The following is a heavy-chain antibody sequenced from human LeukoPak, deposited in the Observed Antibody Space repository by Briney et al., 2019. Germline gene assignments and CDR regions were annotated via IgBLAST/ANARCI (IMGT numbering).Heavy chain of an antibody. J-gene: IGHJ4*02. CDR1: GYTFTSYG. CDR2: ISAYNGNT. CDR3: ARSIFRSWGYDFWSGYYTDY. Sequence: ASVKVSCKASGYTFTSYGISWVRQAPGQGLEWMGWISAYNGNTNYAQKLLGRVTMTTDTSTSTAYMELRSLRSDDTAVYYCARSIFRSWGYDFWSGYYTDYWGQGTLVTVSS. D-gene: IGHD3-3*01. V-gene: IGHV1-18*01.